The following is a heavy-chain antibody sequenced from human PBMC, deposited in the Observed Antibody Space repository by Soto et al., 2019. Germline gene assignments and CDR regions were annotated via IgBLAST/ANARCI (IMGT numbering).Heavy chain of an antibody. D-gene: IGHD3-10*01. V-gene: IGHV3-33*01. Sequence: GGSLRLSCAASGFTFSSYGMHWVRQAPGKGLEWVAVIWYDGSNKYYADSVKGRFTISRDNSKNTLYLQMNSLRAEDTAVYYCARGPITMVRGVAYYYYYMDVWGKGTTVTVSS. CDR3: ARGPITMVRGVAYYYYYMDV. J-gene: IGHJ6*03. CDR1: GFTFSSYG. CDR2: IWYDGSNK.